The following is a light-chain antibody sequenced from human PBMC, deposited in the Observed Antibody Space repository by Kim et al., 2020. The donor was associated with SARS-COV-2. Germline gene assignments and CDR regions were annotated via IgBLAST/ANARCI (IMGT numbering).Light chain of an antibody. CDR2: GAA. CDR3: QQYGSSPT. J-gene: IGKJ3*01. CDR1: QSVRSSY. Sequence: LSPGERATRSCRASQSVRSSYLAWYQQKPGQAPRLLIYGAASRATGIPDRFSGSGSGTDFTLTISRLEPEDFAVYYCQQYGSSPTFGPGTKVDIK. V-gene: IGKV3-20*01.